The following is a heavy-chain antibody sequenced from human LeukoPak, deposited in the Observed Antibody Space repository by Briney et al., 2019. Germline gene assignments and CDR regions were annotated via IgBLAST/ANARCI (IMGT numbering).Heavy chain of an antibody. CDR3: AKNRVHGSTWPRQSDL. D-gene: IGHD6-13*01. Sequence: PGGSLRLSCAASGFTFSSYSMNWVRQAPGKGLEWVSYISSSSSTIYYADSVKGRFTISRDNAKNTLYLQMNSLRAEDTAVYYCAKNRVHGSTWPRQSDLWGRGTLVTVSS. V-gene: IGHV3-48*01. CDR2: ISSSSSTI. CDR1: GFTFSSYS. J-gene: IGHJ2*01.